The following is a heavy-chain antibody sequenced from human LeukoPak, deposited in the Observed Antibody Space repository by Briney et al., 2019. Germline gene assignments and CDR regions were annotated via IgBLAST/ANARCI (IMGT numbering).Heavy chain of an antibody. J-gene: IGHJ3*02. V-gene: IGHV3-48*04. CDR2: ISSSSSSI. CDR1: GFTFSTYS. Sequence: GGSLRLSCAASGFTFSTYSMNWVRQAPGKGLERVSYISSSSSSIYYADSVKGRFTISRDDAKSSLYLQMNSLRVEDTALYYCARSGYCTSTSCLNGRGAFDIWGQGTMVTVSS. D-gene: IGHD2-2*01. CDR3: ARSGYCTSTSCLNGRGAFDI.